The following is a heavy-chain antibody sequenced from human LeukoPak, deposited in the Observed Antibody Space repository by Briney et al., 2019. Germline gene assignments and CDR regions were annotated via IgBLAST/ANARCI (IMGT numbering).Heavy chain of an antibody. Sequence: GGSLRLSCAASGFTVSSNYMSWVRQAPGKGLEWVSVIYSGGSTYYADSVKGRFTISRDNSKNTLYLQMNSLRAEDTAVYYCARGYDFWSGYYPFDPWGQGTLVTVSS. V-gene: IGHV3-66*01. J-gene: IGHJ5*02. D-gene: IGHD3-3*01. CDR2: IYSGGST. CDR3: ARGYDFWSGYYPFDP. CDR1: GFTVSSNY.